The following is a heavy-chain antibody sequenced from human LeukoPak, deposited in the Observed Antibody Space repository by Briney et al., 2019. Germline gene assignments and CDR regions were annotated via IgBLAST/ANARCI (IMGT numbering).Heavy chain of an antibody. J-gene: IGHJ4*02. CDR3: ARGADYKSTLFDY. D-gene: IGHD5-12*01. CDR1: GGSISSYY. CDR2: IYYRGST. Sequence: PSETLCLTCTVSGGSISSYYWNWIRQPPGKGLEWIGYIYYRGSTNYNPSLKSRVTISVDTSKNQFSLKLSSATATDTAMYYCARGADYKSTLFDYWGQGTLVTVSS. V-gene: IGHV4-59*01.